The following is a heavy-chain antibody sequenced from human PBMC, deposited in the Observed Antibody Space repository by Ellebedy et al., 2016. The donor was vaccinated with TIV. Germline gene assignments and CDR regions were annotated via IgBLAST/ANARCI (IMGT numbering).Heavy chain of an antibody. CDR3: AKGGNKWELLPPADY. V-gene: IGHV3-23*01. Sequence: GESLKISCAASGFTLSSYAMSWVRQAPGKGMEWVSAISGIGGSTYYADSVKGRFTITRDNSKNTLYLQMNSLRAEDTAVYYCAKGGNKWELLPPADYWGQGTLVTVSS. CDR2: ISGIGGST. J-gene: IGHJ4*02. D-gene: IGHD1-26*01. CDR1: GFTLSSYA.